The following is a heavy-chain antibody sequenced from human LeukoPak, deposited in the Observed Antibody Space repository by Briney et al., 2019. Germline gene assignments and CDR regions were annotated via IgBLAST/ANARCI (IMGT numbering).Heavy chain of an antibody. J-gene: IGHJ4*02. Sequence: PSETLSLPSTVSGGSISSYYCSWIRQPPGKRLEWIGHIYYSGSTNYNPSLKSRVTISVDTSKNQFSLRLSSVTAADTAVYYCASRSSIWSGYQDTLYYFDSWGQGTLVTVSS. D-gene: IGHD3-3*01. CDR3: ASRSSIWSGYQDTLYYFDS. CDR1: GGSISSYY. CDR2: IYYSGST. V-gene: IGHV4-59*01.